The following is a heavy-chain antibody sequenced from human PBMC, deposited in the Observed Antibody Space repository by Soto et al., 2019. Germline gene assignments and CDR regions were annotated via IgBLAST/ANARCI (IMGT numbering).Heavy chain of an antibody. V-gene: IGHV4-4*02. Sequence: SETLSLTCTVSGGSISSSNWWSWVRQPPGKGLDWIGEIYHSGSTNYNPSLKSRVTISVDKSKNQFSLKLSSVTAADTAVYYCAVSPDSSGYYPRWYYDGMYFWGKGTTVTVAS. J-gene: IGHJ6*04. CDR3: AVSPDSSGYYPRWYYDGMYF. CDR2: IYHSGST. D-gene: IGHD3-22*01. CDR1: GGSISSSNW.